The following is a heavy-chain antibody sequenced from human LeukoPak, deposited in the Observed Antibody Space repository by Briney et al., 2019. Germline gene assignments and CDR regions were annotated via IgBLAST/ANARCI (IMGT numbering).Heavy chain of an antibody. CDR2: MNPNSGNT. Sequence: ASVKVSYKASGYIFTSYDINWVRQATGQGLEWMGWMNPNSGNTGYAQKFQGRVTMTRNTSISTAYMELSSLRSEDTAVYYCARGSYYYDSSGYSGGFDYWGQGTLVTVS. CDR1: GYIFTSYD. J-gene: IGHJ4*02. V-gene: IGHV1-8*01. CDR3: ARGSYYYDSSGYSGGFDY. D-gene: IGHD3-22*01.